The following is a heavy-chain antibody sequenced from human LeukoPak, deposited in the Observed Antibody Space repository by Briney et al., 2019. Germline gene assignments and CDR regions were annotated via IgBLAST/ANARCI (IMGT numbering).Heavy chain of an antibody. CDR3: ARERTYYDFWSGYYLEDY. CDR2: ISGYNGNT. D-gene: IGHD3-3*01. Sequence: ASVKVPCKASGYTFTSYGISWVRQAPGQGLEWMGWISGYNGNTNYAQKLQGRVTMTTDTSTSTAYMELRSLRSDDTAVYYCARERTYYDFWSGYYLEDYWGQGTLVTVSS. J-gene: IGHJ4*02. V-gene: IGHV1-18*01. CDR1: GYTFTSYG.